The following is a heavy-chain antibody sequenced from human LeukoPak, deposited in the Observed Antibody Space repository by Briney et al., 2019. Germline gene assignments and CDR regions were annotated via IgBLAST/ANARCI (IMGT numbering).Heavy chain of an antibody. CDR2: ISSSSSYI. J-gene: IGHJ4*02. D-gene: IGHD6-13*01. V-gene: IGHV3-21*01. Sequence: GGSLRLSCAASGFTFSSYSMNWVRQAPGKGLEWVSSISSSSSYIYYADSVKGRFTISRDNAKNSLYLQMNSLRAEDTAVYYCARDILASRSSTTWGQGTLVTVSS. CDR1: GFTFSSYS. CDR3: ARDILASRSSTT.